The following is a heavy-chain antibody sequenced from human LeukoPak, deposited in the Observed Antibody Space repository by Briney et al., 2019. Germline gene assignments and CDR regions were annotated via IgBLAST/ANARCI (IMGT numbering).Heavy chain of an antibody. J-gene: IGHJ4*02. D-gene: IGHD3-10*01. CDR2: ISGSGGST. Sequence: GGSLRLSCAASGFTFSSYAMSWVRQARGKGLEWVSDISGSGGSTYYADSVKGRFTISRDNSKNTLYLQMNSLRAEDTAVYYCATPEGGSGSYYDVPAYWGQGTLVTVSS. CDR1: GFTFSSYA. CDR3: ATPEGGSGSYYDVPAY. V-gene: IGHV3-23*01.